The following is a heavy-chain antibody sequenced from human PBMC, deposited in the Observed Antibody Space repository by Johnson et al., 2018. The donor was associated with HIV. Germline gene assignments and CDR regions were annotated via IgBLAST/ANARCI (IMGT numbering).Heavy chain of an antibody. CDR1: GFTVSSNY. J-gene: IGHJ3*02. V-gene: IGHV3-53*01. CDR2: IYSGGST. Sequence: VQLMESGGGLIQPGGSLRLSCAASGFTVSSNYMSWVRQAPGKGLEWVSVIYSGGSTYYADSVKGRFTISRDNSKNTLYLQMNSLRAEDTAVYYCARAWVNYYDSPDALDIWGQGTMVTVSS. D-gene: IGHD3-22*01. CDR3: ARAWVNYYDSPDALDI.